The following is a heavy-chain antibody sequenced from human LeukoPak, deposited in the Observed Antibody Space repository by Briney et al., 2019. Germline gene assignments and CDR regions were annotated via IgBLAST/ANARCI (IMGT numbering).Heavy chain of an antibody. CDR3: ARGGGTSSSWYPYNWFDP. CDR2: INPNSGGT. CDR1: GYTFTGYY. Sequence: GASVKVSCKASGYTFTGYYMHWVRQAPGQGLEWMGWINPNSGGTNYAQKFQGRVTITRGTSISTAYMELSRLRSDDTAVYYCARGGGTSSSWYPYNWFDPWGQGTLVTVSS. V-gene: IGHV1-2*02. D-gene: IGHD6-13*01. J-gene: IGHJ5*02.